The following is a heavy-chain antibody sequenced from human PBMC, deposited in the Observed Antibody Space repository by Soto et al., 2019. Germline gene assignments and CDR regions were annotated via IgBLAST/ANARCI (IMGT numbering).Heavy chain of an antibody. CDR3: APLGYCGDDDCYAAH. J-gene: IGHJ4*02. Sequence: SETLSLTCTVSGGSMSSSNWWNWVRQPPGKGLEWIGETHHSGNTNYNPSLKSRVTISVDKSNNEFSLKLRSVTAADTAVYYCAPLGYCGDDDCYAAHWGQGTLVTVSS. V-gene: IGHV4-4*02. CDR1: GGSMSSSNW. CDR2: THHSGNT. D-gene: IGHD2-21*01.